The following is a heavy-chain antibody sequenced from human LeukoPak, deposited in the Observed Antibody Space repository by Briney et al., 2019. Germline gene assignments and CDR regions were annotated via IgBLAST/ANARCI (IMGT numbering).Heavy chain of an antibody. D-gene: IGHD5-12*01. V-gene: IGHV4-39*01. CDR1: GGSISSSSHY. CDR3: ARLPAITTYYYYYIDV. Sequence: SETLSLTCAVSGGSISSSSHYWGWIRQAPGKRLECIGTIYYSGSSYYTPSLEGRVTMSVDTSKSEFSLRLSSVTAADTAVYYCARLPAITTYYYYYIDVWGKGTMVTVSS. J-gene: IGHJ6*03. CDR2: IYYSGSS.